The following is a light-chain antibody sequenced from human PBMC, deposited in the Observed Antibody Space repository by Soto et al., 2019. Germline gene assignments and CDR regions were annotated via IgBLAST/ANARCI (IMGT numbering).Light chain of an antibody. CDR2: VNN. CDR3: AAWDDSLDGVV. CDR1: SPNIGSNV. J-gene: IGLJ3*02. V-gene: IGLV1-44*01. Sequence: QSVLTQPPSASGTPGQRVTISCSGRSPNIGSNVVNWYQQLPGTAPKLLIYVNNQRPSGVPDRFSGSKSGTSASLAISGLQSEGEADYYCAAWDDSLDGVVFGGGTKLTVL.